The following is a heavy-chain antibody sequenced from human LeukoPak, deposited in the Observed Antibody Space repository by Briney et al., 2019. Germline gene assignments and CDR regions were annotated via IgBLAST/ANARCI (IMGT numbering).Heavy chain of an antibody. V-gene: IGHV3-53*05. J-gene: IGHJ4*02. CDR3: ANDAYYYGSGSYYSTNDY. Sequence: PGGSLRLSCAASGFTVSSNYMSWVRQAPGKGLEWVSVIYSGGSRYYADSVKGRFTISRDNSKNTLYLQMNSLRAEDTAVYYCANDAYYYGSGSYYSTNDYWGQGTLVTVSS. CDR1: GFTVSSNY. CDR2: IYSGGSR. D-gene: IGHD3-10*01.